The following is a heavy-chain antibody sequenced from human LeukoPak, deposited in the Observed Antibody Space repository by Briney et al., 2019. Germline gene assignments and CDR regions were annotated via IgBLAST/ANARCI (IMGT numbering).Heavy chain of an antibody. Sequence: PGRSLRLSCAASGFTFSSYGMHWVRQAPGKGLEWVAVISYDRSNKYYADSVKGGFTISRDNSKNTLYLQMNSLRAEDTAVYYCAKDGNAADYYGSGSYFDYWGQGTLVTVSS. J-gene: IGHJ4*02. CDR3: AKDGNAADYYGSGSYFDY. D-gene: IGHD3-10*01. CDR1: GFTFSSYG. CDR2: ISYDRSNK. V-gene: IGHV3-30*18.